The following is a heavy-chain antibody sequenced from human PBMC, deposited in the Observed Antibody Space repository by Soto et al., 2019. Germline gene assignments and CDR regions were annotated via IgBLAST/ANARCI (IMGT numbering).Heavy chain of an antibody. CDR1: GGSFSGYY. J-gene: IGHJ5*02. Sequence: QVQLQQWGAGLLKPSETLSLTCAVYGGSFSGYYWSWIRQPPGKGLEWIGEINHSGSTNYNPSLKSRVTISVDTSKSQFSVKLSSVTAADTAVYYCASFTIFGVARFNILFDPWGQGTLVTVSS. CDR2: INHSGST. CDR3: ASFTIFGVARFNILFDP. V-gene: IGHV4-34*01. D-gene: IGHD3-3*01.